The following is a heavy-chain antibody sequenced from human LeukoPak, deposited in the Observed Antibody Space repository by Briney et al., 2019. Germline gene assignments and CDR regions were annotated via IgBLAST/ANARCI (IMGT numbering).Heavy chain of an antibody. J-gene: IGHJ4*02. CDR1: GFAFRSYA. CDR2: IISSGDVT. D-gene: IGHD5-18*01. CDR3: AKNAGYSYGLYYFDF. Sequence: PGGSLRLSCSASGFAFRSYAMSWVRQAPGKGLEWVPSIISSGDVTYYADSVKGRFTISRDNSKNTVHLQMDSLRPEDSAVYYCAKNAGYSYGLYYFDFWGQGTLVTVSS. V-gene: IGHV3-23*01.